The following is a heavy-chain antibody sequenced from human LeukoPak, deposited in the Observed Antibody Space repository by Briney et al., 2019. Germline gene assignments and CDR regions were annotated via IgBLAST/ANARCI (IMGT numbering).Heavy chain of an antibody. Sequence: SETLSLTCTVSGGSISGYYWSWIRQPPGKGLEWIGSIYYSGSTYYNPSLKSRVTISVDTSKNQFSLKLNSVTATDTAVYYCARHYGPWGQGTLVTVSS. CDR3: ARHYGP. CDR1: GGSISGYY. CDR2: IYYSGST. V-gene: IGHV4-59*08. D-gene: IGHD3-10*01. J-gene: IGHJ4*02.